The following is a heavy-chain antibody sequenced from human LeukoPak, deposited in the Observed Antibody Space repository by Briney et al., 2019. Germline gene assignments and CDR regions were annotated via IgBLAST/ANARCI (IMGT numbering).Heavy chain of an antibody. Sequence: GESLKISCKGSGYSFTTYWIGWVRQMPGKGLEWMGILYPGDSDTRYSPSFQGQVTISADKSISTAYLQWSSLKASDTAMYYCARQERARAFDIWGQGTMVTVSS. V-gene: IGHV5-51*01. J-gene: IGHJ3*02. CDR1: GYSFTTYW. CDR3: ARQERARAFDI. CDR2: LYPGDSDT.